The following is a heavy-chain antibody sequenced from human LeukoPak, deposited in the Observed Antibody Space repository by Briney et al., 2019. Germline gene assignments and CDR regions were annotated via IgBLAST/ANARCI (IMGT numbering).Heavy chain of an antibody. CDR1: GFTFSSYS. CDR2: ISSSSSYI. V-gene: IGHV3-21*01. D-gene: IGHD1-26*01. J-gene: IGHJ4*02. Sequence: GGSLRLSCVASGFTFSSYSMNWVRQAPGKGLEWVSSISSSSSYIYYADSVKGRFTISRDNAKNSLYLQMNSLRAEDTAVYYCARDSGTMSFDYWGQGTLVTVSS. CDR3: ARDSGTMSFDY.